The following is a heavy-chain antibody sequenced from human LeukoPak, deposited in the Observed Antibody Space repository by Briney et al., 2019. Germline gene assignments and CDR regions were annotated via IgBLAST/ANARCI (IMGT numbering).Heavy chain of an antibody. CDR3: ARMAVGGWFDP. Sequence: PSETLSLTCTVSGDSISSGDYYWSWIRQPAGKGLEWIGRISSSGSTNYNPSLKSRVTISVDTSKNQFSLKLSSVTAADTAVYYCARMAVGGWFDPWGQGTLVTVSS. CDR1: GDSISSGDYY. V-gene: IGHV4-61*02. D-gene: IGHD6-19*01. CDR2: ISSSGST. J-gene: IGHJ5*02.